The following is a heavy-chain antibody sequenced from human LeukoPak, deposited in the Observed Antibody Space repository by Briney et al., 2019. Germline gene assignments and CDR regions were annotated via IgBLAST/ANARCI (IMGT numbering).Heavy chain of an antibody. CDR2: INPNSGGT. CDR1: GYTFTYYF. Sequence: ASVRVSCKSSGYTFTYYFVHWVRQAPGQGLEWMGGINPNSGGTEYAQKFLGRVTMTRDTSISTAYMELSRLRSDDTAVYFCAREYYYDSSGYSVDYYYYGMDVWGQGTTVTVSS. D-gene: IGHD3-22*01. J-gene: IGHJ6*02. CDR3: AREYYYDSSGYSVDYYYYGMDV. V-gene: IGHV1-2*02.